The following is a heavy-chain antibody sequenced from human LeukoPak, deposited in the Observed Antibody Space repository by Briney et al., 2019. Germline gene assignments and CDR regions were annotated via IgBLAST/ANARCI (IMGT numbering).Heavy chain of an antibody. CDR1: GFTFSSFS. CDR3: ARDSSDDDSSGYYHPDYFDY. D-gene: IGHD3-22*01. V-gene: IGHV3-21*01. J-gene: IGHJ4*02. Sequence: PGGSLRLSCAASGFTFSSFSMDWVRQAPGKGLEWVSSISSGSNYIYYADSVKGRFTISRDNAKNSLYLQMNSLRAEDTAVYYCARDSSDDDSSGYYHPDYFDYWGQGTLVTVSS. CDR2: ISSGSNYI.